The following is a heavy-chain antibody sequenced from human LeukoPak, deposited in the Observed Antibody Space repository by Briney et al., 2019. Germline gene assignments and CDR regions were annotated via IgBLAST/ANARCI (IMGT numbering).Heavy chain of an antibody. CDR1: GYTFTGYY. J-gene: IGHJ4*02. CDR2: INPSSGGT. D-gene: IGHD6-13*01. V-gene: IGHV1-2*02. Sequence: ASVKVSCKASGYTFTGYYMHWVRQAPGQGLEWMGWINPSSGGTNYAQKFQGRVTMTRDTSISTAYMELSRLRSDDTAVYYCARAYSSSWYNFDYWGRGTLVTVSS. CDR3: ARAYSSSWYNFDY.